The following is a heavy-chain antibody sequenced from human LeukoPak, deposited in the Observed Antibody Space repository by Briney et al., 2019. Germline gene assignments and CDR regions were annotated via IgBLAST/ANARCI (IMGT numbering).Heavy chain of an antibody. CDR1: GFTFSSYW. J-gene: IGHJ5*02. CDR2: IKQDGSEK. D-gene: IGHD6-13*01. Sequence: GGSLRLSCGASGFTFSSYWMSWVRQAPGKGLEWVANIKQDGSEKYYVDSVKGRFTISRDNAKNSLYLQMNSLRAEDTAVYYCARDRAAAGRGWFDPWGQGTLVTVSS. V-gene: IGHV3-7*01. CDR3: ARDRAAAGRGWFDP.